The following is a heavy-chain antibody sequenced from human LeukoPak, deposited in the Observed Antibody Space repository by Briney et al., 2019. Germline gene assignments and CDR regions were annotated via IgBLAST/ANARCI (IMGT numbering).Heavy chain of an antibody. CDR3: ARDVRAFDY. V-gene: IGHV3-11*01. CDR1: GGSFSGYY. Sequence: LSLTCAVYGGSFSGYYWSWIRQAPGKGLEWVSYISSSGSTIYYADSVKGRFTISRDNAKNSLYLQMNSLRAEDTAVYYCARDVRAFDYWGQGTLVTVSS. J-gene: IGHJ4*02. CDR2: ISSSGSTI.